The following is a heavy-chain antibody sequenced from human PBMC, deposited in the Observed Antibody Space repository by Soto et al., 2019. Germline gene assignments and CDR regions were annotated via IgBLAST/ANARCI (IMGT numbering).Heavy chain of an antibody. J-gene: IGHJ4*02. CDR2: ISGSGGYT. CDR3: AKWTVVVVASTRGGYFDY. V-gene: IGHV3-23*01. Sequence: EVQLLESEGSLVQPGGSLRITCAASGFTFSSYAMSWVRQAPGKGLEWVSVISGSGGYTYYADSVKGRFTISRDNSKNTLYLQMNSLRAEDTAVYYCAKWTVVVVASTRGGYFDYWGQGTLVTVSS. CDR1: GFTFSSYA. D-gene: IGHD2-15*01.